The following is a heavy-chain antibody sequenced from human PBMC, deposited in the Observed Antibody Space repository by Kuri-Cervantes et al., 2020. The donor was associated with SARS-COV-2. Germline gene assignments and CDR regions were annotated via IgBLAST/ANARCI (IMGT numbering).Heavy chain of an antibody. D-gene: IGHD2-15*01. V-gene: IGHV3-30-3*01. CDR2: ISYDGSNK. CDR3: AKDQHGIVVVVAAIDY. J-gene: IGHJ4*02. Sequence: GESLKISCAASGFTFSSYAMHWVRQAPGKGLEWVAVISYDGSNKYYADSVKGRFTISRDNSKNTLYLQMNSLRAEDTAAYYCAKDQHGIVVVVAAIDYWGQGTLVTVSS. CDR1: GFTFSSYA.